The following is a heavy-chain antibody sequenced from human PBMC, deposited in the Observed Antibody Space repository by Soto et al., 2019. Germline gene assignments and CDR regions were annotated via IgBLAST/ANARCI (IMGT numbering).Heavy chain of an antibody. CDR2: IYYSCST. V-gene: IGHV4-39*01. CDR1: GDSIRSSSYY. J-gene: IGHJ6*03. CDR3: ARLNPAIFGVVIMDYNYYYMDV. D-gene: IGHD3-3*01. Sequence: SETLSLTCTVSGDSIRSSSYYWGWIRQPPGKGLEWIGSIYYSCSTYYSPSLKSRVTISVDTSKNQFSLKLSSVTAADTALYYCARLNPAIFGVVIMDYNYYYMDVWGKGTTVTVSS.